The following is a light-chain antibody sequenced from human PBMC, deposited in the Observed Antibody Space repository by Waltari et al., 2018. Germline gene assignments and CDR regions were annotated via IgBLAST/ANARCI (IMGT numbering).Light chain of an antibody. V-gene: IGLV1-40*01. CDR2: VNS. J-gene: IGLJ2*01. CDR3: QFYGSSLRASL. Sequence: YQELPGAAPKLLVYVNSNRPAGVTDRFSGSKAGTSASLAITGLQAEDEADYYCQFYGSSLRASLFGGGTKVTVL.